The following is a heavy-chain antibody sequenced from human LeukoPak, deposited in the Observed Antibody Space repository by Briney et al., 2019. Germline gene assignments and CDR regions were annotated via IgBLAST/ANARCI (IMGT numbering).Heavy chain of an antibody. J-gene: IGHJ4*02. CDR1: GYSFTSNY. Sequence: ASVKVSCKASGYSFTSNYIHWVRQAPGQGLEWMGMIYPRDGSTSYAQKFQGRVTVTRDTSTTTVHMELSGLRSEDTAVYYCARDQEAFDYWGQGTLVTVSS. CDR2: IYPRDGST. V-gene: IGHV1-46*01. CDR3: ARDQEAFDY.